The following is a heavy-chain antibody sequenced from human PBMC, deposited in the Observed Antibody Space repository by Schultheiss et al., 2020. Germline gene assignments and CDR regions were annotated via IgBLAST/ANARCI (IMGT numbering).Heavy chain of an antibody. J-gene: IGHJ6*02. Sequence: SETLSLTCTVSGGSISSYYWSWIRQPAGKGLEWIGRIYTSGSTNYNPTLKSRVTMSVDTSKNQFSLKLSSVTAADTAVYYCARGAESPSSYSSSGPGCMDVWGQGTTVIV. CDR3: ARGAESPSSYSSSGPGCMDV. D-gene: IGHD6-6*01. CDR2: IYTSGST. CDR1: GGSISSYY. V-gene: IGHV4-4*07.